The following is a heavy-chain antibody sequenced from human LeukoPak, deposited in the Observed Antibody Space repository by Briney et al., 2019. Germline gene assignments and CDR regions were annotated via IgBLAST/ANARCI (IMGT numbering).Heavy chain of an antibody. D-gene: IGHD2-8*01. CDR1: GFTFSSYG. CDR2: IRYDGSNK. Sequence: GGSLRLSCAASGFTFSSYGMHWVRQAPGKGLEWVAFIRYDGSNKYYAESVKGRFSISRDNSKNTLYLQMNSLRAADTAVYYCATAPRTYCTNGVCYYFDYWGQGTLVTVSS. V-gene: IGHV3-30*02. J-gene: IGHJ4*02. CDR3: ATAPRTYCTNGVCYYFDY.